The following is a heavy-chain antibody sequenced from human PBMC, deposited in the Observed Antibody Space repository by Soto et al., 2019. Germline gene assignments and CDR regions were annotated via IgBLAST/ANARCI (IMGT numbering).Heavy chain of an antibody. CDR2: IYWDDDK. Sequence: SGPTLVNPTQTLTLTCTFSGFSLSTSGVGVGWIRQPPGKALEWLALIYWDDDKRYSPSLKSRLTITKDTSKNQVVLTMTNMDPVDTATYYCAHTVLRYFDWLSYHGNWFDPWGQGTLVTVSS. J-gene: IGHJ5*02. CDR3: AHTVLRYFDWLSYHGNWFDP. CDR1: GFSLSTSGVG. D-gene: IGHD3-9*01. V-gene: IGHV2-5*02.